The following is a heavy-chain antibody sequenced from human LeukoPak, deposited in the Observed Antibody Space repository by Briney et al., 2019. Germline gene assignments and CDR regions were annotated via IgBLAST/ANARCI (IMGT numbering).Heavy chain of an antibody. J-gene: IGHJ3*02. CDR1: GFTFSTYA. V-gene: IGHV3-30*04. Sequence: PGRSLRLSCAASGFTFSTYAMHWVRQAPGKGVEWVAVISYDGSSKYYADSVKGRFTISRDNSKNTLYLQMNSLRAEDTAVYYCARARSSYGYGDAFDIWGQGTMVTVSS. CDR3: ARARSSYGYGDAFDI. CDR2: ISYDGSSK. D-gene: IGHD5-18*01.